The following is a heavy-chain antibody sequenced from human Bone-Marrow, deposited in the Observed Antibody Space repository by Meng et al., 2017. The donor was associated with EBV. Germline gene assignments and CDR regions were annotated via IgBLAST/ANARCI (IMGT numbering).Heavy chain of an antibody. D-gene: IGHD1-26*01. J-gene: IGHJ4*02. CDR2: IYYNGNT. Sequence: VQRQASGPGLVKPSETLSLTCTVSGASVSSGSYYWNWIRQPPGKGLEWIGYIYYNGNTNYNPSLKSRVTISVDTSKNQFSLKLSSVTAADTAVYYCASTSGNLIYSDYWGQGTLVTVSS. V-gene: IGHV4-61*01. CDR1: GASVSSGSYY. CDR3: ASTSGNLIYSDY.